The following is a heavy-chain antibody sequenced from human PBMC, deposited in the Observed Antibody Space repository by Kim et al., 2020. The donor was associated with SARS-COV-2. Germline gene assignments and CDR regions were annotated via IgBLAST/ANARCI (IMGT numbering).Heavy chain of an antibody. J-gene: IGHJ6*02. CDR1: GGSFSGYY. Sequence: SETLSLTCAVYGGSFSGYYWSWIRQPPGKGLEWIGEINHSGSTNYNPSLKSRVTISVDTSKNQFSLKLSSVTAADTAVYYCARVKRSGYSSGWYSSYYYYYGMDVWGQGTTVTVSS. CDR2: INHSGST. CDR3: ARVKRSGYSSGWYSSYYYYYGMDV. V-gene: IGHV4-34*01. D-gene: IGHD6-19*01.